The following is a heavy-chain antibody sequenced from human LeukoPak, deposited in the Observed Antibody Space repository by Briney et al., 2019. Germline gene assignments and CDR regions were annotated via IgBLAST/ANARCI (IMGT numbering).Heavy chain of an antibody. CDR3: VRDYGGNSNYYYYGMDV. CDR2: IYYSGST. D-gene: IGHD4-23*01. Sequence: SETLSLTCTVSGGSISSYYWSWIRQPPGKGLEWIGYIYYSGSTNYNPSLKSRVTISVDTSKNQFSLKLNSVTAADTAVYYCVRDYGGNSNYYYYGMDVWGQGTTVTVSS. J-gene: IGHJ6*02. V-gene: IGHV4-59*01. CDR1: GGSISSYY.